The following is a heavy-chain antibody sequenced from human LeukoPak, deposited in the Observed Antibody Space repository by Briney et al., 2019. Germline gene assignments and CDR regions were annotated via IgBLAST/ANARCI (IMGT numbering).Heavy chain of an antibody. CDR3: ARDPGYSYGYVRVDYYYMDV. D-gene: IGHD5-18*01. Sequence: ASVKVSCKASGYTFTGYYMHWVRQAPGQGLEWMGWINPNSGGTNYAQKFQGRVTMTRDTSISTAYMELSRLRSDDTAVYYCARDPGYSYGYVRVDYYYMDVWGKGTTVTVSS. CDR1: GYTFTGYY. CDR2: INPNSGGT. V-gene: IGHV1-2*02. J-gene: IGHJ6*03.